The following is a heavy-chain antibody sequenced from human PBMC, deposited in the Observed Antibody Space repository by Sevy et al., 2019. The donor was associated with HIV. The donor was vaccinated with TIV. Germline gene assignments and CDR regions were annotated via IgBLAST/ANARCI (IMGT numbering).Heavy chain of an antibody. CDR1: GFTFSSYA. CDR2: ISYDGSNK. V-gene: IGHV3-30-3*01. D-gene: IGHD6-19*01. Sequence: GGSLRLSCAVSGFTFSSYAMHWVRQAPGKGLKWVAVISYDGSNKYYADSVKGRFTIYRDNSKSRLYLQMNSVRAEDKAVFYCARGVGGNVSGRNYFDYWGQGTLVTVSS. CDR3: ARGVGGNVSGRNYFDY. J-gene: IGHJ4*02.